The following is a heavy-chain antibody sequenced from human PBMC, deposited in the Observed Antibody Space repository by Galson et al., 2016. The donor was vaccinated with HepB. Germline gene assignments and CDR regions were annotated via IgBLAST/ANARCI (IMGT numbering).Heavy chain of an antibody. CDR1: SGSISRTNYH. J-gene: IGHJ6*04. V-gene: IGHV4-39*02. CDR3: ARDGVRHPQYYYYGMDV. Sequence: SETLSLTCTVSSGSISRTNYHWAWVRQTPVKGLEWIATVHHSGSAYYNPSLKSRASIPVDTSQDRLSLSLTSVTAPDTAVYYCARDGVRHPQYYYYGMDVWGKGTTVTVSS. D-gene: IGHD3-10*02. CDR2: VHHSGSA.